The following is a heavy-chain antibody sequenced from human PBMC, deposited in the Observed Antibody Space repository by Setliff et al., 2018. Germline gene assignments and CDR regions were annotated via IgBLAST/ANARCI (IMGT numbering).Heavy chain of an antibody. V-gene: IGHV4-38-2*02. J-gene: IGHJ3*01. CDR1: GSAISSGHY. CDR3: VRDPGDGYGVDAYAGGGFDF. CDR2: FRPSGKT. Sequence: PSETLSLTCAVSGSAISSGHYWGWIRQPPGKGLEWIGSFRPSGKTYYNPSLNSRVTISVDTSKKQFPLKVTSVTAADTAVYYCVRDPGDGYGVDAYAGGGFDFWGQGTMVTVSS. D-gene: IGHD4-17*01.